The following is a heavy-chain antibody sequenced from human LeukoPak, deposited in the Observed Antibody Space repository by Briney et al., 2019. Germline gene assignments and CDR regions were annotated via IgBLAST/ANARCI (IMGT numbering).Heavy chain of an antibody. D-gene: IGHD6-6*01. CDR2: IKQDGREK. Sequence: PGGSLRLSCAASGFTFSTYWMTWVRQAPGKGLEWVANIKQDGREKYYVDSVKGRFTISRDNAKNSLYLQMNSLRAEDTAVYYCASAGPAKYSSSSRVDYWGQGTLVTVSS. V-gene: IGHV3-7*01. CDR3: ASAGPAKYSSSSRVDY. J-gene: IGHJ4*02. CDR1: GFTFSTYW.